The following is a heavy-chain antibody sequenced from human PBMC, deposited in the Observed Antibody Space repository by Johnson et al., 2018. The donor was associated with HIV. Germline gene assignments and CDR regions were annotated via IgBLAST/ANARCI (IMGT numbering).Heavy chain of an antibody. Sequence: QVQLVESGGGVVQPGRSLRLSCAASGFTFSSYGMHWVRQAPGKGLEWVAVIWYDGSNKYYADSVKGRFTISRDNSKNTLYLQMNSLRAEDTAVYYCAKVRRCSSWYIAFDIWGQVTMVTVSS. CDR1: GFTFSSYG. J-gene: IGHJ3*02. CDR3: AKVRRCSSWYIAFDI. V-gene: IGHV3-33*06. D-gene: IGHD6-13*01. CDR2: IWYDGSNK.